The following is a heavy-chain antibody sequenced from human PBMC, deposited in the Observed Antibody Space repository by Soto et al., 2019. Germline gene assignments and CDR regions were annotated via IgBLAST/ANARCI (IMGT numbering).Heavy chain of an antibody. CDR3: SRGRDPHAGGRT. CDR1: SGSFSTYY. CDR2: IHPIGVT. D-gene: IGHD3-16*01. J-gene: IGHJ5*02. Sequence: QVQLQQWGAGLLKPSETLSLTCAVDSGSFSTYYFSWTRQPPGKGLEWIGEIHPIGVTDYNPPLSYRVTISVDTTKYQFSLKLTSVTAAEMAVYFCSRGRDPHAGGRTWGQGTLVTVSS. V-gene: IGHV4-34*02.